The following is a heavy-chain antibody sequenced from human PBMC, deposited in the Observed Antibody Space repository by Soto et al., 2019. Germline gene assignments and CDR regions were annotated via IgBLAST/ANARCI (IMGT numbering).Heavy chain of an antibody. CDR3: AKDRSGDFDY. J-gene: IGHJ4*02. CDR1: GFTFSSYG. V-gene: IGHV3-30*18. Sequence: GSLRLSCVASGFTFSSYGMHWVRQAPGKGLEWVAIISYDGSNTYYADSVKGRFTISRDNSKNTLYLQMNSLRAEDTAVYYCAKDRSGDFDYWGQGTLVTVSS. CDR2: ISYDGSNT.